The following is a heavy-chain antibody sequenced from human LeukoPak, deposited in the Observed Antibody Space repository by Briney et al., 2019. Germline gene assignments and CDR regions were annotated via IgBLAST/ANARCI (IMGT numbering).Heavy chain of an antibody. CDR2: IYYRGST. CDR3: ARVVVVVPAPYYYYYMDV. CDR1: GGSISSGDYY. J-gene: IGHJ6*03. Sequence: SETLSLTCTVSGGSISSGDYYWSWIRQPPGKGLEWIGYIYYRGSTYYNPSLKSRVTISVDTSKNQFSLKLSSVTAADTAVYYCARVVVVVPAPYYYYYMDVRGKGTTVTVSS. V-gene: IGHV4-30-4*08. D-gene: IGHD2-2*01.